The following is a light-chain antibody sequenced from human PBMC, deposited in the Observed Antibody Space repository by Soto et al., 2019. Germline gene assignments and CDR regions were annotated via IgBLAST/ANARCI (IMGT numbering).Light chain of an antibody. V-gene: IGLV2-14*01. J-gene: IGLJ1*01. CDR3: SSYTSTTTLYV. CDR2: DVS. Sequence: QSVLTQPASVSGSPGQSITISCTGTSSDVGGYNYVSWYQQHPGKAPKVIIYDVSNRPSGVSNRFSGSKSGNTASLTISGLQAEDGADYYCSSYTSTTTLYVFGTGTKVTVL. CDR1: SSDVGGYNY.